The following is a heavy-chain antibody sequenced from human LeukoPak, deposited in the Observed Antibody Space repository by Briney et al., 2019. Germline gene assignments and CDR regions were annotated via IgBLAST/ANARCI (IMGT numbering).Heavy chain of an antibody. CDR1: GGSFSGYY. Sequence: PSETLSLTCAVYGGSFSGYYWSWIRQPPGKGLEWIGEINHSGSTNYNPSLKSRVTISVDTSKNQFSLMVSSVTAADTAVYYCARAPDCSSTSCYKDYYYMDVWGKGTTVTVSS. CDR2: INHSGST. V-gene: IGHV4-34*01. D-gene: IGHD2-2*02. J-gene: IGHJ6*03. CDR3: ARAPDCSSTSCYKDYYYMDV.